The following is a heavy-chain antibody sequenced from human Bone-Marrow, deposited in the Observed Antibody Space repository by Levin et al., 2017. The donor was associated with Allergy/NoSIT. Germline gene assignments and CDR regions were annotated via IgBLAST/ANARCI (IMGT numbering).Heavy chain of an antibody. Sequence: GGSLRLSCAASVFTFSNYYMHWVRQAPGKGLVWVSRVISDGSITDYADSVKGRFTISRDNARNTLYLQMNSLRAEDTAVYHCARGGCSSTSCLDNWGQGILVTVSS. CDR2: VISDGSIT. CDR3: ARGGCSSTSCLDN. D-gene: IGHD2-2*01. V-gene: IGHV3-74*01. CDR1: VFTFSNYY. J-gene: IGHJ4*02.